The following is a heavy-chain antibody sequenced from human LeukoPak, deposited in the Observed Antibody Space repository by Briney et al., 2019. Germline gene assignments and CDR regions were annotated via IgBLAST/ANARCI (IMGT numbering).Heavy chain of an antibody. CDR1: GGSISSYY. J-gene: IGHJ6*02. CDR2: IYYSGST. V-gene: IGHV4-59*08. CDR3: ARLPIRSYYYYGMDV. Sequence: SETLSLTCTVSGGSISSYYCSWIRQPPGKGLEWIGYIYYSGSTNYNPSLKSRVTISVDTSKNQFSLKLSSVTAADTAVYYCARLPIRSYYYYGMDVWGQGTTVTVSS.